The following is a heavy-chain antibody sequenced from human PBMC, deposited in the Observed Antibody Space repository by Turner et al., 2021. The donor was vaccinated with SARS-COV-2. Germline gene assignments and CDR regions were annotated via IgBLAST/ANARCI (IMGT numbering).Heavy chain of an antibody. J-gene: IGHJ6*02. CDR1: VGSFSSSSYY. CDR3: ATEMATISRYYYYGMDV. D-gene: IGHD5-12*01. V-gene: IGHV4-39*05. Sequence: QLHMQETGPGLVKPSETPSLTFTVSVGSFSSSSYYWGWFRQPPGKGLEWIGSIYYSGGPHYKPSLKSRVTISGDTFKNQFSLKLSSVTAADATVYYCATEMATISRYYYYGMDVWGQGTTVTVSS. CDR2: IYYSGGP.